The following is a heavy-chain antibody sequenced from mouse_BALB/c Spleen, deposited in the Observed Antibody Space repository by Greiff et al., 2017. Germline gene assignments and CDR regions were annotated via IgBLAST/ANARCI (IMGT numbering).Heavy chain of an antibody. CDR1: GYSFTSYY. CDR2: IDPFNGGT. Sequence: EVQLQQSGPELMKPGASVKISCKASGYSFTSYYMHWVKQSHGKSLEWIGYIDPFNGGTSYNQKFKGKATLTVDKSSSTAYMHLSSLTSEDSAVYYCAEIYYGYDGYAMDYWGQGTTLTVSS. CDR3: AEIYYGYDGYAMDY. J-gene: IGHJ2*01. D-gene: IGHD2-2*01. V-gene: IGHV1S135*01.